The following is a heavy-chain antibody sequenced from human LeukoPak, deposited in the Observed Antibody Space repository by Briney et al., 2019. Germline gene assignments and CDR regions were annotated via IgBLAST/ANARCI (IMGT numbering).Heavy chain of an antibody. CDR1: GFTFSSYA. CDR3: AKAPRDGYNSGRNY. CDR2: ISGSGGST. J-gene: IGHJ4*02. Sequence: GGSLRLSCAASGFTFSSYAMSWVRQAPGKGLEWVSAISGSGGSTYYADSVKGRFTISRDNSKNTLYLQMNSLRAEDTAVYYCAKAPRDGYNSGRNYWGQGTLVTVSS. V-gene: IGHV3-23*01. D-gene: IGHD5-24*01.